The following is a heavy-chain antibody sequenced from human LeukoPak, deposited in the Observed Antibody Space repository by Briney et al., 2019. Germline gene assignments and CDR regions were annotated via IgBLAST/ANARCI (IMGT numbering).Heavy chain of an antibody. J-gene: IGHJ4*02. Sequence: SETLSLTCTVSGGSISSSNYYWGWIRQPPGKGLEWIGSIYYSGITYYNPSLKSRVTVSVETSNNQFSLKLSSVTAADTAMYYCARLLIYCSSTSCHFDYWGQGTLVTVSS. D-gene: IGHD2-2*01. V-gene: IGHV4-39*01. CDR1: GGSISSSNYY. CDR3: ARLLIYCSSTSCHFDY. CDR2: IYYSGIT.